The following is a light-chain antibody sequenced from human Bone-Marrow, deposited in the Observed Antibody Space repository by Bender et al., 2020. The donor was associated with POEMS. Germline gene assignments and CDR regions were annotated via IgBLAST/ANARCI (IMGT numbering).Light chain of an antibody. CDR1: SNDVGSYNL. J-gene: IGLJ2*01. V-gene: IGLV2-14*02. Sequence: QSALTQPASVSGSPGQSITISCTGTSNDVGSYNLVSWYQQHPGKAPKLMIYEGSNRPSWVSDRFSGSKSGNTASLTISGLQAEDEADYYCQTWGTGIHVFGGGTKLTVL. CDR3: QTWGTGIHV. CDR2: EGS.